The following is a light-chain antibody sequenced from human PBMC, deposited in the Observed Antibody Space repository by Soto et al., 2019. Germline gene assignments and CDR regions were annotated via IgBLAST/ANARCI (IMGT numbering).Light chain of an antibody. J-gene: IGKJ1*01. CDR2: DAS. Sequence: EIVLTQSRATLSLSPGERAALSCRASQSVGSYLAWYQQKPGQAPRLLIYDASNRATGIPRRFSGSGAGTEFTLTISSLQPDDFASYYCQQYNSYWTFGQGTKVDIK. CDR3: QQYNSYWT. CDR1: QSVGSY. V-gene: IGKV3-11*01.